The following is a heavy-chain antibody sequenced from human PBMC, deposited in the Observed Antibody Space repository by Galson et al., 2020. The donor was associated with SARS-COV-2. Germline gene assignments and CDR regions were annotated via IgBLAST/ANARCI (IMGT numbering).Heavy chain of an antibody. CDR3: ARQLSGNNPIDY. CDR2: ISYDGSNK. CDR1: GFTFSNYA. V-gene: IGHV3-30-3*01. J-gene: IGHJ4*02. Sequence: GESLKISCAASGFTFSNYAMHWVRQAPGKVLEWVTVISYDGSNKYYADSVKGRFTISRDNSKNTLYLQMNSLRAEDTAVYYCARQLSGNNPIDYCCLGTLVTVSS. D-gene: IGHD1-26*01.